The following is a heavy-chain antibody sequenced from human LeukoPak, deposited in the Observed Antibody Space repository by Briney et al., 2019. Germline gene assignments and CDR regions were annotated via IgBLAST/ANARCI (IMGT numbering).Heavy chain of an antibody. CDR1: GFTFSNYA. D-gene: IGHD5-12*01. CDR3: AKAGTLGLRGFYGDY. J-gene: IGHJ4*02. V-gene: IGHV3-23*01. CDR2: ISGSGGST. Sequence: GGSLRLSCAASGFTFSNYAMSWVRQAPEKGLEWVSAISGSGGSTDYADSVKGRFTISRDNSKNTLYLQMNSLRAEDTAVYYCAKAGTLGLRGFYGDYWGQGTLVTVSS.